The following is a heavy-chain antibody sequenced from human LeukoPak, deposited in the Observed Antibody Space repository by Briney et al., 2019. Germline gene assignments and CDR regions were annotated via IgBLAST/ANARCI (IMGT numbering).Heavy chain of an antibody. CDR1: GFTFSSSW. D-gene: IGHD3-10*01. V-gene: IGHV3-11*01. CDR2: ISSSGSTI. Sequence: GGSLRLSCAASGFTFSSSWMAWVRQAPGKGLEWVSYISSSGSTIYYADSVKGRFTISRDNAKNSLYLQMNSLRAEDTAVYYCARSSRAMVRGVMDYWGQGTLVTVSS. CDR3: ARSSRAMVRGVMDY. J-gene: IGHJ4*02.